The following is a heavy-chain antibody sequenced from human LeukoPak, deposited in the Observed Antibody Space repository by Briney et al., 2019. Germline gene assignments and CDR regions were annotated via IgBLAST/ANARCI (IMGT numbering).Heavy chain of an antibody. CDR1: GYSISSGYY. CDR2: IYHSGST. CDR3: ARGGFYYDILTGYLT. D-gene: IGHD3-9*01. Sequence: KPSETLSLTCAVSGYSISSGYYWGWIRQPPGKGLEWIGSIYHSGSTYYNPSLKSRVTISVDTSKNQLSLKLSSVTAADTAVYYCARGGFYYDILTGYLTWGQGTLVTVSS. J-gene: IGHJ5*02. V-gene: IGHV4-38-2*01.